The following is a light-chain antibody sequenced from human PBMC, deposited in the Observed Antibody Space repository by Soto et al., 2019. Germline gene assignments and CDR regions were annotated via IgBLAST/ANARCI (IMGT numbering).Light chain of an antibody. CDR3: AAWDDRLNGVV. CDR2: SNN. CDR1: SSNIGSKT. Sequence: QSVLTQPPSASGTPGQRGTISCSGSSSNIGSKTVNWYQQLPGTAPKLLIYSNNQRPSGVPDRFSVSKSGNSASLAISGLQSEDEADYYCAAWDDRLNGVVFGGGTKLTVL. J-gene: IGLJ2*01. V-gene: IGLV1-44*01.